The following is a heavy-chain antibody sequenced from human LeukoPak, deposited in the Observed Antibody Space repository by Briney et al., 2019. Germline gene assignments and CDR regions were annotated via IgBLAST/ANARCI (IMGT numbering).Heavy chain of an antibody. D-gene: IGHD1-26*01. CDR1: GFTFSNYG. CDR2: IWYDGSNK. V-gene: IGHV3-33*01. J-gene: IGHJ4*02. CDR3: ARGGSYPDY. Sequence: GGSLRLSCAASGFTFSNYGMHWVRQAPGKGLEWVAVIWYDGSNKYCADSVKGRFTISRDNAKNSLYLQMSSLRAEDTAVYYCARGGSYPDYWGQGTLVTVSS.